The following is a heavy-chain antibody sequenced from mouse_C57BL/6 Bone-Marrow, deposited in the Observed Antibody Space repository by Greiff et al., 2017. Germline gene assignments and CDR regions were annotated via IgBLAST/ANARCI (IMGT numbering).Heavy chain of an antibody. J-gene: IGHJ4*01. CDR1: GFTFSSYG. V-gene: IGHV5-6*01. D-gene: IGHD1-1*01. Sequence: EVQRVESGGDLVKPGGSLKLSCAASGFTFSSYGMSWVRQTPDKRLEWVATISSGGSYTYYPDSVKGRFTISRDNAKNTLYLQMSSLKSEDTAMYYCARPRTVVATRAMDYWGQGTSVTVSS. CDR2: ISSGGSYT. CDR3: ARPRTVVATRAMDY.